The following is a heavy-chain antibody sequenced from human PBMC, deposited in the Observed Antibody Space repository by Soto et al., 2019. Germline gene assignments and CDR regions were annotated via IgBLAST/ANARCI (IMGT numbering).Heavy chain of an antibody. D-gene: IGHD6-13*01. J-gene: IGHJ4*02. CDR1: GFTFSRSW. CDR3: ARARIGAAGTKYYFDY. Sequence: GGSLRLSCAASGFTFSRSWMHWVRQAPGKGPEFVSGISSTGASILYADSVKGRVTISRDNSKNTVNLQMGSLKPEDTAVYYCARARIGAAGTKYYFDYWGRGTLVTVSS. V-gene: IGHV3-64*02. CDR2: ISSTGASI.